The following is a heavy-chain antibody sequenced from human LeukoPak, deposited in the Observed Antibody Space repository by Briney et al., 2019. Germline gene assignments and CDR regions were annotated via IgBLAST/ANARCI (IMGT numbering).Heavy chain of an antibody. CDR2: ISGGGGDT. CDR3: AKAPTVTTRGDYYFDY. V-gene: IGHV3-23*01. CDR1: GFTFSSHV. Sequence: GGSLRLSCAASGFTFSSHVMSWARQAPGKGLECVSGISGGGGDTYYTDSVKGRFTVSRDNSKNTLYLQMNSLSAEDTAIYYCAKAPTVTTRGDYYFDYWGQGTLVTVSS. J-gene: IGHJ4*02. D-gene: IGHD4-17*01.